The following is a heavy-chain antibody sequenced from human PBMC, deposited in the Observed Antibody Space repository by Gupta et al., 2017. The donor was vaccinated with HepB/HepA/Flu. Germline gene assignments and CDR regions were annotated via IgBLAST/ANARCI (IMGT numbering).Heavy chain of an antibody. CDR2: SSGSGGSP. J-gene: IGHJ2*01. D-gene: IGHD3-3*01. V-gene: IGHV3-23*01. CDR1: GFTFSSYA. Sequence: EVQLLESGGGLVQPGGSLRLSCAASGFTFSSYAMSWVRPAPGTGLEWVSASSGSGGSPYYADSVKGRFTISRDNSKNTLYLQMNSLRAEDTAVYYCAKRSYDFWSESLDNWYFDLWGRGTLVTVSS. CDR3: AKRSYDFWSESLDNWYFDL.